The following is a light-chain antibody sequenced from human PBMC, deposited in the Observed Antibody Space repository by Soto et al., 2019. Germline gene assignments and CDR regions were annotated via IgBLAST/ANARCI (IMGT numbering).Light chain of an antibody. CDR2: APS. CDR3: QKYNSAART. J-gene: IGKJ1*01. Sequence: DIQMTQSPSSLSASVGDRVTITGRASQGISNYLAWYQQKLGKDPKLLIYAPSTLQSGVPSRFSGSGSGTDFTLTISSLQPEDVAPYYCQKYNSAARTFGQGTKVEIK. V-gene: IGKV1-27*01. CDR1: QGISNY.